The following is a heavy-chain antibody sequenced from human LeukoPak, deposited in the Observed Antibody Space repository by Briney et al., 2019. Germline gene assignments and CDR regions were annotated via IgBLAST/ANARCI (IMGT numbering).Heavy chain of an antibody. CDR3: VRRESSGFFYYFDH. Sequence: GGSLRLSCEASGFIFSSHEINWVRQSPGKGLEWLSYISGDGTTIYYEDSVKGRFTISRDNAKKSLSLQMNSLRVEDTAVYYCVRRESSGFFYYFDHWGRGVLVSVSS. J-gene: IGHJ4*02. CDR1: GFIFSSHE. CDR2: ISGDGTTI. D-gene: IGHD3-22*01. V-gene: IGHV3-48*03.